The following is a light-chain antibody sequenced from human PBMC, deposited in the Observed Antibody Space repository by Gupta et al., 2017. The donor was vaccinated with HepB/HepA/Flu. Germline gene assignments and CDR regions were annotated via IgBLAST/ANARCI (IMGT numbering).Light chain of an antibody. J-gene: IGKJ1*01. Sequence: DIQMTQSPSTLSASVGDSVTVTCRASQIIGSWLAWYQLKPGKAPRLLISQTSTLASGVPSRFSGSASGTKFTLTISSLQPDDFGTFYCQQYYTFPWTFGQGTKVEIK. CDR3: QQYYTFPWT. CDR1: QIIGSW. CDR2: QTS. V-gene: IGKV1-5*03.